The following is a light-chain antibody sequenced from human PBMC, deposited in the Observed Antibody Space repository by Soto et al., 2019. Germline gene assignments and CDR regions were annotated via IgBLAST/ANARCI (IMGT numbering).Light chain of an antibody. CDR2: AAS. J-gene: IGKJ5*01. CDR1: QDINTY. Sequence: DIQLTQSPSFLSASVGDRVTITCRASQDINTYLAWYQQKPGKAPKLLIFAASTLQNGVPSRFSGRESGTEFTVTITSLQPEDFATYYCQQRKSYPITFGQGTRLEIK. CDR3: QQRKSYPIT. V-gene: IGKV1-9*01.